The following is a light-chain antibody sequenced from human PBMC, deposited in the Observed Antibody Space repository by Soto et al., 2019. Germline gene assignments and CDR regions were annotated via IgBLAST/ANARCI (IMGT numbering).Light chain of an antibody. CDR3: QHYNNWPLT. V-gene: IGKV3-15*01. CDR2: GAS. J-gene: IGKJ4*01. Sequence: ETVMTQSPGTLSVSPGERATLSCRASQSVSSDLAWYQQKPGQAPRLLIYGASTRATGIPARFSGSGSGTEFTLTISSLQSEDSAVYYCQHYNNWPLTFGGGTKVEIK. CDR1: QSVSSD.